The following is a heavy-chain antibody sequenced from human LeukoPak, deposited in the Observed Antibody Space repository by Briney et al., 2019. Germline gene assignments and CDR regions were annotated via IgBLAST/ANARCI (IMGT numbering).Heavy chain of an antibody. Sequence: GASVKVSFKASGYTFAVYYMHWVRQAPGQGLEVMGRINPNSVGTNYAQKFQGRVTMTRDTSISTAYMELSRLRSDDTAVYYCAREVPPGDYDSSGYPNWFDPWGQGTLVTVSS. D-gene: IGHD3-22*01. J-gene: IGHJ5*02. CDR1: GYTFAVYY. CDR2: INPNSVGT. CDR3: AREVPPGDYDSSGYPNWFDP. V-gene: IGHV1-2*06.